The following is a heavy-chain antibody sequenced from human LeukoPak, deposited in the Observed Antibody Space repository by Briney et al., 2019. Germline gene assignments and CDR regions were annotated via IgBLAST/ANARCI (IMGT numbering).Heavy chain of an antibody. D-gene: IGHD6-13*01. CDR3: ARDAAGPSYFDY. CDR2: IYGSGNI. V-gene: IGHV4-4*08. CDR1: GGSISSYH. J-gene: IGHJ4*02. Sequence: SETLSLTCTVSGGSISSYHWSWIRQPPGKRLEWIGSIYGSGNINYNPSLKSRVTISVDTSKNQFSLRLTSVTAADTAVYYCARDAAGPSYFDYWGQGTLVTVSS.